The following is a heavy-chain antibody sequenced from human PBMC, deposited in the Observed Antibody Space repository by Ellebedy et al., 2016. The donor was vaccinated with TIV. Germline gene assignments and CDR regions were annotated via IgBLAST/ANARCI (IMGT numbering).Heavy chain of an antibody. V-gene: IGHV3-30-3*01. J-gene: IGHJ5*02. CDR1: GFRFSTYS. CDR2: LLLDASSG. Sequence: GESLKISCVGSGFRFSTYSMPLVRQTPGRGLELLGSLLLDASSGEYADSVKGRFTVSRDNSKNTVYLHMDSLTAEDTDVYYCAKDSGLSYFDTWGRGTLVTVSS. CDR3: AKDSGLSYFDT.